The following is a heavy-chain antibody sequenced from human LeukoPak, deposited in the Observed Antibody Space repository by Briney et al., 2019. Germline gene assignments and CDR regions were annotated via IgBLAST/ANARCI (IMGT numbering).Heavy chain of an antibody. V-gene: IGHV1-18*01. Sequence: ASVKVSCKTSGYNFNRYTITWVRQAPGQGLEWMGWVSTSNGDTNYAENFQGRLTMTTETVTKTAYMELRRLRSGDTAIYFCARVSDTSMATPGFDSWGQGTLVTVSS. D-gene: IGHD5-18*01. J-gene: IGHJ4*02. CDR3: ARVSDTSMATPGFDS. CDR2: VSTSNGDT. CDR1: GYNFNRYT.